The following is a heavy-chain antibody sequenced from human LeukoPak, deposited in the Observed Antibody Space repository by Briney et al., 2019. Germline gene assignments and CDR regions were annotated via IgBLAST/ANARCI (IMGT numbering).Heavy chain of an antibody. Sequence: GGSLRLSCAASGFTFNSYSMNWVRQAPGKGLEWVASINQDGGEIHYVDSVKGRFTISRDNAKNSLYLQMNSLTAEDTAVHYCVRAHHPGGWFDPWGQGTLVTVSS. CDR1: GFTFNSYS. CDR3: VRAHHPGGWFDP. J-gene: IGHJ5*02. D-gene: IGHD3-10*01. CDR2: INQDGGEI. V-gene: IGHV3-7*04.